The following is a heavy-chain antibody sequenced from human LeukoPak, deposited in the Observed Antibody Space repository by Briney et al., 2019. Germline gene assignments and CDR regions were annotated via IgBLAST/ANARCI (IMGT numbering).Heavy chain of an antibody. V-gene: IGHV3-30-3*01. Sequence: GGSLRLSCAASGFTFSSYAMHWVRQAPGKGLGWVAVISYDGSNKYYADSVKGRFTISRDNSKNTLYLQMNSLRAEDTAVYYCAKDSTPLGDFWSGYPPIWGQGTLVTVSS. CDR3: AKDSTPLGDFWSGYPPI. J-gene: IGHJ4*02. CDR1: GFTFSSYA. D-gene: IGHD3-3*01. CDR2: ISYDGSNK.